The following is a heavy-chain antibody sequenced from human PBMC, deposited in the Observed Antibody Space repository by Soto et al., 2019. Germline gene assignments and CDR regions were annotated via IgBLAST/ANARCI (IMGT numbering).Heavy chain of an antibody. J-gene: IGHJ4*02. D-gene: IGHD3-10*01. Sequence: VGSLRISCMASGVTFRTYAMGWGRQGPGKGLEWVSGISGSGGTIYYAHSVKGRFTISRDNANNTLYLQMNSLRAEDTAVYYCAKQRAGFGSGSDTYYFDYWGQGTLVTVSS. V-gene: IGHV3-23*01. CDR3: AKQRAGFGSGSDTYYFDY. CDR2: ISGSGGTI. CDR1: GVTFRTYA.